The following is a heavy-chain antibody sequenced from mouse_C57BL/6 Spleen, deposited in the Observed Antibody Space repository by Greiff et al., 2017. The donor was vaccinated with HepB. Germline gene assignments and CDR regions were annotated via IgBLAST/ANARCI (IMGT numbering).Heavy chain of an antibody. J-gene: IGHJ4*01. Sequence: QVQLQQSGAELVRPGTSVKVSCKASGYAFTNYLIEWVKQRPGQGLEWIGVINPGSGGTNYNEKFKGKATLTADKSSSTAYMQLSSLTSEDSAVYFCARSGNPAILLITTASRDAMDYWGQGTSVTVSS. CDR1: GYAFTNYL. CDR3: ARSGNPAILLITTASRDAMDY. CDR2: INPGSGGT. V-gene: IGHV1-54*01. D-gene: IGHD1-1*01.